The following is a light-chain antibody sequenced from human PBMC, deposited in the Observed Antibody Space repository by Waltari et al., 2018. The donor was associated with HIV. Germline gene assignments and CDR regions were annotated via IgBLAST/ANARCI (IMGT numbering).Light chain of an antibody. CDR3: QSYDTSLGGSV. J-gene: IGLJ3*02. Sequence: QSVLTQPPSVSGAPGQRVTISCTGSSSNIGAGYDVHWYQQLPGTAPKLFIYANLQRPRGIPHRFPGSTSGTSASLAIAGLRAEDECYYCCQSYDTSLGGSVFAGGTKLTVL. V-gene: IGLV1-40*01. CDR2: ANL. CDR1: SSNIGAGYD.